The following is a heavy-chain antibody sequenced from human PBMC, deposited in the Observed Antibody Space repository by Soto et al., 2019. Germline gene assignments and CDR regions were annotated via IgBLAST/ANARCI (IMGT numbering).Heavy chain of an antibody. Sequence: QVQLQESGPGLVKPSQTLSLTCTVSSGSISSAGHYWSWIRQPPGKGLEWIGYIYYSGSTYYNPSLKSRVTISVDTSKNQFSLQLSSVTAADTAVYYCARQGYRYGQGLDYWGQGTLVTVSS. J-gene: IGHJ4*02. D-gene: IGHD5-18*01. V-gene: IGHV4-31*03. CDR1: SGSISSAGHY. CDR2: IYYSGST. CDR3: ARQGYRYGQGLDY.